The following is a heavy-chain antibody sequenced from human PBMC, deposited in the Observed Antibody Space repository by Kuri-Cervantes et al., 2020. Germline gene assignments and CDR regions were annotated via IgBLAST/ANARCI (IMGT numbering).Heavy chain of an antibody. V-gene: IGHV1-2*02. CDR1: GYTFTDYY. Sequence: ASVKVSCKASGYTFTDYYIHWVRQAPGQGLEWMGWINPNSGGTSRAQKFQGRVTMTRDTSVSTAYMELSSLRSDDTAVYYCARLLRSTIVVVPATLPRAFDIWGQGTMVTVSS. D-gene: IGHD2-2*01. CDR2: INPNSGGT. J-gene: IGHJ3*02. CDR3: ARLLRSTIVVVPATLPRAFDI.